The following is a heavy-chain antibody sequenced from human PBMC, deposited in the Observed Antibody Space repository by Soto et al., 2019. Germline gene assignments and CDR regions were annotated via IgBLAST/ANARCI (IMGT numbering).Heavy chain of an antibody. CDR1: GGSFSGYY. V-gene: IGHV4-34*01. J-gene: IGHJ4*02. CDR3: ARASIFGVVMKDY. Sequence: SETLSLTCAVYGGSFSGYYWSWIRQPPGKGLEWIGEINHSGSTNYNPSLKSRVTISVDTSKNQFSLKLSSVTAADTAVYYCARASIFGVVMKDYWGQGTLVTVSS. CDR2: INHSGST. D-gene: IGHD3-3*01.